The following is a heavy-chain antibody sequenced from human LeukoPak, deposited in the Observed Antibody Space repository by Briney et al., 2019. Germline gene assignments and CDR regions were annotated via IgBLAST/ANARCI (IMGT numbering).Heavy chain of an antibody. CDR1: GGTFSSYA. CDR2: IIPIFGTA. Sequence: SVKVSCKASGGTFSSYAISWVRQAPGQGLEWMGGIIPIFGTANYAQKFQGRVTITTDESTSTAYMELSSLRSEDTAVYYCARDLIDPQLVFFDYWGQGTLVTVSS. V-gene: IGHV1-69*05. CDR3: ARDLIDPQLVFFDY. D-gene: IGHD6-13*01. J-gene: IGHJ4*02.